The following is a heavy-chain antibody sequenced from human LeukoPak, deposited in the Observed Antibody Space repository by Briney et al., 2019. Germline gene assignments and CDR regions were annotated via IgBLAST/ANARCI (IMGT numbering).Heavy chain of an antibody. Sequence: GASVKVSCKASGYTCTNYAMHWVRQAPGQRLEWMGWINAGNGNTKYSQKFQGRVTTTRDTSASTAYMELSSLRSEDTAVYYCASGPRADAFDIWGQGTMVTVSS. V-gene: IGHV1-3*01. D-gene: IGHD3/OR15-3a*01. CDR2: INAGNGNT. CDR1: GYTCTNYA. J-gene: IGHJ3*02. CDR3: ASGPRADAFDI.